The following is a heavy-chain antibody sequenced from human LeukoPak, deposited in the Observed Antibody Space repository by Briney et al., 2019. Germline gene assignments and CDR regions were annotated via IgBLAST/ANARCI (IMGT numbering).Heavy chain of an antibody. J-gene: IGHJ4*02. D-gene: IGHD1-26*01. CDR1: GYTFTTSY. CDR2: VSAYNGKT. V-gene: IGHV1-18*01. Sequence: GASVKVSCKASGYTFTTSYINWVRQAPGQGLEWMGWVSAYNGKTSYAQKFQGRVTMTTDSSTNTAYMDLTSLRSDDTAVYYCARGGTYYPCIDCWGQGTQVTVSS. CDR3: ARGGTYYPCIDC.